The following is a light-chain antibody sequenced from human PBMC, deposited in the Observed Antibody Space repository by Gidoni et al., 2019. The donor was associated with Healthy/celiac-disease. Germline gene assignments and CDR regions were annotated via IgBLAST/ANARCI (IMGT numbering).Light chain of an antibody. CDR1: QSFSSSY. CDR2: GAS. Sequence: DIVLTQSPGTLSLSPGERATLSCRASQSFSSSYLAWYQQKPGQAPRLLIYGASSRAPGIPDRCSGSGCGTDFTLTSSRLEQEDVAVYYCQQYGSSPRFTFGPGTKVDIK. V-gene: IGKV3-20*01. J-gene: IGKJ3*01. CDR3: QQYGSSPRFT.